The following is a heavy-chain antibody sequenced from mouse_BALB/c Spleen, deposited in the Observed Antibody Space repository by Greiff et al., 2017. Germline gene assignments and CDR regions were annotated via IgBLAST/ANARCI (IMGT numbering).Heavy chain of an antibody. Sequence: EVQLVESGPGLVKPSQSLSLTCTVTGYSITSDYAWNWIRQFPGNKLEWMGYISYSGSTSYNPSLKSRISITRDTSKNQFFLQLNSVTTEDTATYYCARGYYRYDGGGYFDYWGQGTTLTVSS. CDR1: GYSITSDYA. CDR2: ISYSGST. D-gene: IGHD2-14*01. J-gene: IGHJ2*01. V-gene: IGHV3-2*02. CDR3: ARGYYRYDGGGYFDY.